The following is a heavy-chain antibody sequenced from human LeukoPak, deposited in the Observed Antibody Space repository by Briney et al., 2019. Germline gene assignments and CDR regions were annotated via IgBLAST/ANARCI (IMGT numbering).Heavy chain of an antibody. D-gene: IGHD3-22*01. J-gene: IGHJ6*03. V-gene: IGHV3-23*01. Sequence: GGSLRLSCAASGFIFSKYAMSWVRQAPGKGLEWVSAISGSGGSTYYADSVKGRFTISRDNAKNSLYLQMNSLRAEDTAVYYCARGQVYHYYDSSGYLYYMDVWGKGTTVTISS. CDR1: GFIFSKYA. CDR2: ISGSGGST. CDR3: ARGQVYHYYDSSGYLYYMDV.